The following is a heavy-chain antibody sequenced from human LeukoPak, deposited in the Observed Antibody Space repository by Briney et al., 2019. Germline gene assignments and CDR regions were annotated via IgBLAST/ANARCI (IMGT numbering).Heavy chain of an antibody. CDR2: INPNGGGT. V-gene: IGHV1-2*02. CDR1: GYTFTNYY. Sequence: ASVKVSCKASGYTFTNYYMHWVRQAPGQGLEWMGWINPNGGGTNYAQKFQGRVTMTTDTSTSTAYMELRSLRSDDTAVYYCARAGYSYGYLGYFDYWGQGTLVTVSS. J-gene: IGHJ4*02. D-gene: IGHD5-18*01. CDR3: ARAGYSYGYLGYFDY.